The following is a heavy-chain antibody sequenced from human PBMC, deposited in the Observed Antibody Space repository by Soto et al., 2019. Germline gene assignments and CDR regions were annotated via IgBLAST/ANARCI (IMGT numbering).Heavy chain of an antibody. D-gene: IGHD3-16*01. CDR2: ISYDGSNK. CDR1: GFTFSSYA. J-gene: IGHJ6*02. V-gene: IGHV3-30-3*01. CDR3: ARDMGLLMITFGGGMDV. Sequence: QVQLVESGGGVVQPGRSLRLSCAASGFTFSSYAMHWVRQAPGKGLEWVAVISYDGSNKYYADSVKGRFTISRDNSKNTLYLQMNSLRAEDTAVYYCARDMGLLMITFGGGMDVWGQGTTVTVSS.